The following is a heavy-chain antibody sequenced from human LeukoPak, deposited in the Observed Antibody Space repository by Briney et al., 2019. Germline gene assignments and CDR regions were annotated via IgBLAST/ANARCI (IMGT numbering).Heavy chain of an antibody. Sequence: GSLRLSCAASGFPFSSYAMSWVRQAPGKGLEWVSAISGSGGSTYYADSVKGRFTISRDNPKNTLYLQMNSLRAEDTAVYYCARSGSYHEFDYWGQGTLVTVSS. CDR2: ISGSGGST. J-gene: IGHJ4*02. D-gene: IGHD1-26*01. CDR3: ARSGSYHEFDY. V-gene: IGHV3-23*01. CDR1: GFPFSSYA.